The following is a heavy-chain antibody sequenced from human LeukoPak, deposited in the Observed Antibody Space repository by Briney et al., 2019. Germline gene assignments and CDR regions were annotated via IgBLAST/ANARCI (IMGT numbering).Heavy chain of an antibody. V-gene: IGHV3-30*03. Sequence: GGSLRLSCAASGFTFSSYGMHWVRQAPGKGLEWVAVISYDGSNKYYADSVKGRFTISRDNSKNTLYLQMNSLRAEDTAVYYCAREGAVAGTGVYYYGMDVWGKGTTVTVSS. D-gene: IGHD6-19*01. CDR2: ISYDGSNK. CDR3: AREGAVAGTGVYYYGMDV. J-gene: IGHJ6*04. CDR1: GFTFSSYG.